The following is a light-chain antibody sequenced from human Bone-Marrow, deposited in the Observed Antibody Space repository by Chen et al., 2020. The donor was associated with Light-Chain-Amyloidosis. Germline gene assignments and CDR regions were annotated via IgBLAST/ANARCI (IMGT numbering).Light chain of an antibody. Sequence: EIVSTQSPGTLSLSPGDRATLSCRASQSVSSSYLPWYQHKPGQAPRFLIYGASSRATGIRDRVSGSGSGTDFTLTISRLEPEDVAVYYCQQYGSSPRLTFGGGTKVEIK. CDR1: QSVSSSY. V-gene: IGKV3-20*01. CDR2: GAS. J-gene: IGKJ4*01. CDR3: QQYGSSPRLT.